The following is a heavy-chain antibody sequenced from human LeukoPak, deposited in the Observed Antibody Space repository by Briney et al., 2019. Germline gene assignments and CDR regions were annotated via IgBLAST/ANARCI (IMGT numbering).Heavy chain of an antibody. CDR2: IYYSGST. CDR1: GGSISSYY. CDR3: ARGSGWYYSVNY. V-gene: IGHV4-59*01. D-gene: IGHD6-19*01. J-gene: IGHJ4*02. Sequence: SETLSLTCTVSGGSISSYYWSWIRQPPGKGLEWIGYIYYSGSTNYNPSLKSRVTILVDTSKNQFSLKLSSVTAADTAVYYCARGSGWYYSVNYWGQGTLVTVSS.